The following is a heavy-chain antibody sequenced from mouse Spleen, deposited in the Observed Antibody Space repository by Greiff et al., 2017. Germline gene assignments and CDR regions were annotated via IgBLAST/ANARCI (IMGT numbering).Heavy chain of an antibody. CDR3: ARDNSGFAY. CDR1: GFTFSDYY. CDR2: INYDGSST. Sequence: EVMLVESEGGLVQPGSSMKLSCTASGFTFSDYYMAWVRQVPEKGLEWVANINYDGSSTYYLDSLKSRFIISRDNAKNILYLQMSSLKSEDTATYYCARDNSGFAYWGQGTLVTVSA. V-gene: IGHV5-16*01. D-gene: IGHD3-1*01. J-gene: IGHJ3*01.